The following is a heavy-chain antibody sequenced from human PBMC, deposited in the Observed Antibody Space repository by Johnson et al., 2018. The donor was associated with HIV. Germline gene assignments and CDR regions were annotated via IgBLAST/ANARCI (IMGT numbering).Heavy chain of an antibody. V-gene: IGHV3-66*01. CDR2: IYTGGNT. Sequence: VQLVASGGGLVQFGGSLRLSCGASGFSVSNNYMNWVRQAPGKGLEWVSIIYTGGNTYYAASVRGRFTISRDNSKNILYLQMSSLRAEDTAMYYCAGSESKGTFDVWGQGTMVTVSS. J-gene: IGHJ3*01. D-gene: IGHD3-10*01. CDR1: GFSVSNNY. CDR3: AGSESKGTFDV.